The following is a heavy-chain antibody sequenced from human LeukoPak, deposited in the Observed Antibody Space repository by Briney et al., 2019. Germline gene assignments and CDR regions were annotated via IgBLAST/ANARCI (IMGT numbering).Heavy chain of an antibody. CDR2: INGVGYST. Sequence: PGGSLRLSCAASGFTFSNYVIFWVRQAPGKGLEWVSVINGVGYSTYYADSVRGRLTISRDNSKNTLYVQMNSLRVDDTAVYYCAKAPRFGDHAAEYFYYYMDVWGKGTTVTVSS. CDR3: AKAPRFGDHAAEYFYYYMDV. CDR1: GFTFSNYV. V-gene: IGHV3-23*01. D-gene: IGHD3-16*01. J-gene: IGHJ6*03.